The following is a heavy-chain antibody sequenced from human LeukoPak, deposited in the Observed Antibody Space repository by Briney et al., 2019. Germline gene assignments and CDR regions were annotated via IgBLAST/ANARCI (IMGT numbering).Heavy chain of an antibody. CDR2: IIPIFGTA. J-gene: IGHJ4*02. V-gene: IGHV1-69*13. CDR3: AKDSQWLVCYDY. D-gene: IGHD6-19*01. CDR1: GGTFSSYA. Sequence: SVKVSCKASGGTFSSYAISWVRQAPGQGLEWMGGIIPIFGTANYAQKFQGRVTITADESTSTAYMELSSLRSEDTAVYYWAKDSQWLVCYDYWGQGTLVTVSS.